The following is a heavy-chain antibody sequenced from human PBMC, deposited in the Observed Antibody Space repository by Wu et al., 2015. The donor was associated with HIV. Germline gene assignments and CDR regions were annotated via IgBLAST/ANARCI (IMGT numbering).Heavy chain of an antibody. Sequence: QVQLVQSGAEVKKPGASVKVSCKVSGYTLTESSIHWVRQTPGKGLEWMGGFGPEDDETTYAQSFQGRLTMTEDTSTDTAYMELSSLSSDDTAVYFCATEFLHYFDDWGQGTLVTVSS. CDR1: GYTLTESS. D-gene: IGHD2/OR15-2a*01. CDR2: FGPEDDET. J-gene: IGHJ4*02. CDR3: ATEFLHYFDD. V-gene: IGHV1-24*01.